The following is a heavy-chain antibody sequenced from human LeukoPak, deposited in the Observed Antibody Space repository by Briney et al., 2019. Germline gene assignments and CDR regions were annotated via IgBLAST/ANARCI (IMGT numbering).Heavy chain of an antibody. J-gene: IGHJ6*02. Sequence: ASVKVSCKASGYTFTSYDINWVRQATGQGLEWMGWMNPNSGNTGYAQKFQGGVTMTRDTSISTAYMELSSLRSEDTAVYYCARGSTMVSYYYYGMDVWGQGTTVTVSS. CDR2: MNPNSGNT. CDR1: GYTFTSYD. V-gene: IGHV1-8*01. CDR3: ARGSTMVSYYYYGMDV. D-gene: IGHD3-10*01.